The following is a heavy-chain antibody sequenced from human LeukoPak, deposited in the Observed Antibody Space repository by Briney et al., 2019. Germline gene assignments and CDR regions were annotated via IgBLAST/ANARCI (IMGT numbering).Heavy chain of an antibody. J-gene: IGHJ4*02. D-gene: IGHD6-13*01. Sequence: ASVTVSCKASGYTFTGYYMHWVRQAPGQGLEGMGWINPNSGGTNYAQKFQGRVTMTRDTSISTAYMELSRLRSDDTAVYYCARLSGIAAAVGYWGQGTLVTVSS. CDR1: GYTFTGYY. V-gene: IGHV1-2*02. CDR2: INPNSGGT. CDR3: ARLSGIAAAVGY.